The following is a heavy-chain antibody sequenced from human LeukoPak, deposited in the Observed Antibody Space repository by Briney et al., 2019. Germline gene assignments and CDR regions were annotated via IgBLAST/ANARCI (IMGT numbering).Heavy chain of an antibody. CDR3: ARERYYDSSGYYYDNWFDP. D-gene: IGHD3-22*01. J-gene: IGHJ5*02. Sequence: ASVKVSCKASGGTFSSYAISWVRQAPGQGLEWMGRIIPILGIANYAQKFQGRVTITAGKSTSTAYMELSSLRSEDTAVYYCARERYYDSSGYYYDNWFDPWGQGTLVTVSS. CDR2: IIPILGIA. V-gene: IGHV1-69*04. CDR1: GGTFSSYA.